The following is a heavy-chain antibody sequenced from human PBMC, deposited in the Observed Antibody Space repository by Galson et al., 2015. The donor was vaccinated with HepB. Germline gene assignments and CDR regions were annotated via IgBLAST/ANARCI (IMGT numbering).Heavy chain of an antibody. Sequence: SVKVSCKASGYTFINFNMHWVRQAPGQRLEWMGLINADNGNTKYSQKFQGRVTFTRDTSASTVYMEVSSLRSEDTAVYYCARGDQGYYVNSDYYWGQGSLVAVSS. CDR3: ARGDQGYYVNSDYY. V-gene: IGHV1-3*01. CDR1: GYTFINFN. D-gene: IGHD3-3*01. CDR2: INADNGNT. J-gene: IGHJ4*02.